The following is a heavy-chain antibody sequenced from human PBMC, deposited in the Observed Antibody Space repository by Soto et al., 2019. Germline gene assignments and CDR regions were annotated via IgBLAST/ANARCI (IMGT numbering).Heavy chain of an antibody. CDR3: ARDAAYYYYYYGMDV. Sequence: EVHLLESGGGLVQPEGSLRLSCAASGFTFSSCAMSWVRQAPGKGLEWVSAISDTGGSTYYADTVKGRFTISRDNSKNSLYLQMNSLRDEDTAVYYCARDAAYYYYYYGMDVWGQGTTVTVSS. CDR1: GFTFSSCA. V-gene: IGHV3-23*01. CDR2: ISDTGGST. J-gene: IGHJ6*02.